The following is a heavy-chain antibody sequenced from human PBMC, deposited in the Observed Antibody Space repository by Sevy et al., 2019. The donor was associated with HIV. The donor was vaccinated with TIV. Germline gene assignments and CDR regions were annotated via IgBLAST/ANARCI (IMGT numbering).Heavy chain of an antibody. CDR1: GGSISSSSYY. V-gene: IGHV4-39*01. D-gene: IGHD1-26*01. CDR2: IYYSGST. Sequence: SETLSLTCTVSGGSISSSSYYWGWIRQPPGTGLEWIGSIYYSGSTYYNPSLKSRVTISVDTSKNQFSLKLSSVTAADTAVYYCARHYVAAPGIEFDYWGQGTLVTVSS. J-gene: IGHJ4*02. CDR3: ARHYVAAPGIEFDY.